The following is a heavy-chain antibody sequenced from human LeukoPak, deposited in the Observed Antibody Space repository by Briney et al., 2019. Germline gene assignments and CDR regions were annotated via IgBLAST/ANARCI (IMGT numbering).Heavy chain of an antibody. CDR3: ARDYGYCSGGSCPPGY. D-gene: IGHD2-15*01. V-gene: IGHV1-69*13. J-gene: IGHJ4*02. CDR2: IIPIFGTA. CDR1: GGTFSSYA. Sequence: SVKVSCKASGGTFSSYAISWVRQAPGQGLEWMGGIIPIFGTANYAQKFQGRVTITADESTSTAYMELSSLRSEDTAVYYCARDYGYCSGGSCPPGYWGQGTLVTVSS.